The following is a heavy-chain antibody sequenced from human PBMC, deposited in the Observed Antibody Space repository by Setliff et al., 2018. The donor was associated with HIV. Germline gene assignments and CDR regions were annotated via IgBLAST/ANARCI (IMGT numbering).Heavy chain of an antibody. CDR3: ARGRSSGGYGGFDY. D-gene: IGHD6-19*01. J-gene: IGHJ4*02. CDR2: IYTSGST. V-gene: IGHV4-61*09. Sequence: SETLSLTCTVSGGSISSGSYYWSWIRQPAGKGLEWIGHIYTSGSTNYNPSLKSRVTISVDTSKNRFSLKLNSVTAADTAFYYCARGRSSGGYGGFDYWGQGTLVTVTS. CDR1: GGSISSGSYY.